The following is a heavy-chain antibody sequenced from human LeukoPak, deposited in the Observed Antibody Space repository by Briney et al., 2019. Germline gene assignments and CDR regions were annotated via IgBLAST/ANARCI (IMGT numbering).Heavy chain of an antibody. V-gene: IGHV3-9*01. Sequence: PGRSLRLSCAASGFIFDEYAMHWGRHAPGKGVEWVSGISWNRGSLAYADSVKGRFTISRDNAKNSLYVKRESQRKEDRAWYYSASGLGADQGYFDLWGRVTLATVSS. CDR2: ISWNRGSL. D-gene: IGHD3-10*01. J-gene: IGHJ2*01. CDR1: GFIFDEYA. CDR3: ASGLGADQGYFDL.